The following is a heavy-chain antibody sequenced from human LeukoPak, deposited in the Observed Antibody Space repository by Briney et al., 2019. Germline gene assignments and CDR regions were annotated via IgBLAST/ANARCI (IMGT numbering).Heavy chain of an antibody. Sequence: SETLSLTCTVSGGSISSSSYYWGWIRQPPGKGLEWIGSIYYSGSTYYNPSLKSRVTISVDTSKNQFSLKLSSVTAADTAVYYCARVNMITFGGVEFDYWGQGTLVTVSS. CDR3: ARVNMITFGGVEFDY. J-gene: IGHJ4*02. CDR1: GGSISSSSYY. CDR2: IYYSGST. D-gene: IGHD3-16*01. V-gene: IGHV4-39*07.